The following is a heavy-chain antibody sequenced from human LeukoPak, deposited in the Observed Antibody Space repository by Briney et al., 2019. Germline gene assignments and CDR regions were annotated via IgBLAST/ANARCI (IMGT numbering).Heavy chain of an antibody. D-gene: IGHD4-23*01. CDR1: GFTFDDYA. Sequence: GGSLRLSCAASGFTFDDYAMHWVRQAPGKGLEWVSGISWNSGSIGYADSVKGRFTISRDNAKNSLYLQMNSLRAEDTALYYCARRWSGAFDYWGQGTMVTVSS. J-gene: IGHJ4*02. CDR3: ARRWSGAFDY. V-gene: IGHV3-9*01. CDR2: ISWNSGSI.